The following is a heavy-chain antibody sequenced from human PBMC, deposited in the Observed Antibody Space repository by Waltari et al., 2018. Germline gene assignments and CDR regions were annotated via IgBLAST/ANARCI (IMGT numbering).Heavy chain of an antibody. CDR3: AKDFNGVFDY. CDR1: GFTFSSYA. CDR2: IYSGGST. J-gene: IGHJ4*02. Sequence: EVQLLESGGGLVQPGGSLRLSCAASGFTFSSYAMSWVRQAPGKGLEWVSVIYSGGSTYYADSGKGRFTISRDNSKNTLYLQMNSLRAEDTAVYYCAKDFNGVFDYWGQGTLVTVSS. V-gene: IGHV3-23*03. D-gene: IGHD3-10*01.